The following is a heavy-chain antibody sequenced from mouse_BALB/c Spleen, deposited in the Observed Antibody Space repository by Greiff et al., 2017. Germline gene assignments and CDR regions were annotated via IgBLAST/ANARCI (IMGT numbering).Heavy chain of an antibody. Sequence: EVKLVESGGGLVQPGGSRKLSCAASGFTFSIFGMHWVRQDPEKGLEWVAYISSGSSTIYYADTVKGRFTISRDNPKNTLFLQMTSLRSEDTAMYYCAREEITTGYYAMDYWGQGTSVTVSS. V-gene: IGHV5-17*02. CDR3: AREEITTGYYAMDY. D-gene: IGHD2-4*01. J-gene: IGHJ4*01. CDR1: GFTFSIFG. CDR2: ISSGSSTI.